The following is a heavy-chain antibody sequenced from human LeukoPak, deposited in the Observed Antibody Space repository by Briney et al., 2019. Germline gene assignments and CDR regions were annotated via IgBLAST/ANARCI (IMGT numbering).Heavy chain of an antibody. D-gene: IGHD3-9*01. CDR1: GGSISSGGYY. CDR2: IYHSGST. CDR3: ARWSDGTISFDY. V-gene: IGHV4-30-2*01. J-gene: IGHJ4*02. Sequence: PSQTLSLTCTVSGGSISSGGYYWSWIRQPPGKGLEWIGYIYHSGSTYYNPSLKSRVTISVDRSKNQFSLKLSSVTAADTAVYYCARWSDGTISFDYWGQGTLVTVSS.